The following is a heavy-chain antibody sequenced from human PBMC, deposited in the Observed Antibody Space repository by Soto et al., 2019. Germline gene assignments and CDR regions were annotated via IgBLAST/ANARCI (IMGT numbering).Heavy chain of an antibody. CDR2: ISYDGSNK. V-gene: IGHV3-30*18. D-gene: IGHD3-3*01. CDR1: GFTFSSYG. Sequence: GGSLRLSCAASGFTFSSYGMHWVRQAPGKGLEWVAVISYDGSNKYYADSVKGRFTISRDNSKNTLYLQMNSLRAEDTAVYYCAKDWGITIFGAVDYWGQGTLVTVSS. CDR3: AKDWGITIFGAVDY. J-gene: IGHJ4*02.